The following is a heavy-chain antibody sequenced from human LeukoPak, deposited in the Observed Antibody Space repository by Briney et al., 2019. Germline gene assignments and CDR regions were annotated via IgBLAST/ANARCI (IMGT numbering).Heavy chain of an antibody. CDR3: VRHGGMVRGFYDAFGI. J-gene: IGHJ3*02. CDR1: GYTFTSYD. CDR2: MNPNSGNT. V-gene: IGHV1-8*01. Sequence: ASVKVSCKASGYTFTSYDINWVRQATGQGLEWMGWMNPNSGNTGYAQKFQGRVTMTRNTSISTAYMELSSLRSEDTAVYYCVRHGGMVRGFYDAFGIWGQGTMVTVSS. D-gene: IGHD3-10*01.